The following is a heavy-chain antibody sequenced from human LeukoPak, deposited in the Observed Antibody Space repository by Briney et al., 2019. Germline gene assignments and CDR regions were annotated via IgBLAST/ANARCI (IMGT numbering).Heavy chain of an antibody. V-gene: IGHV4-59*12. CDR3: ARGSPRLRFLEWLPFSHWYFDL. D-gene: IGHD3-3*01. CDR2: IYYSGST. J-gene: IGHJ2*01. Sequence: SETLSLTCTVSGGSISSYYWSWIRQPPGKGLEWIGYIYYSGSTNYNPSLKSRVTISVDTSKNQFSLKLSSVTAADTAVYYCARGSPRLRFLEWLPFSHWYFDLWGRGTLVTVSS. CDR1: GGSISSYY.